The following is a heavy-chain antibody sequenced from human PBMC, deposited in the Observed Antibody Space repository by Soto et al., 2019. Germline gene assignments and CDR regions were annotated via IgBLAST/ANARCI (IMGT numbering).Heavy chain of an antibody. CDR3: AKDLGLVAGASNDAFDI. D-gene: IGHD6-19*01. J-gene: IGHJ3*02. V-gene: IGHV4-59*01. CDR2: IYYSGST. Sequence: QVQLQESGPGLVKPSETLSLTCTVSGGSISTYYWSWIRQPPGKGLEWIGSIYYSGSTNYNPSLMSRVTISVNKYKNQFSLKLTSVTAADTAVYYCAKDLGLVAGASNDAFDIWGQGTMVTVSS. CDR1: GGSISTYY.